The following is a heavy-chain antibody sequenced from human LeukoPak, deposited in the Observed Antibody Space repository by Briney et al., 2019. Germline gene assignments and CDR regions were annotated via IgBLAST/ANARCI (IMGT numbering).Heavy chain of an antibody. V-gene: IGHV1-69*13. CDR2: IIPIFGTA. CDR1: GGTFSSYA. Sequence: SVKVSCKASGGTFSSYAISWVRQAPGQGLKWMGGIIPIFGTANYAQKFQGRVTITADESTSTAYMELSSLRSEDTAVYYCARPLSAASSSGWYSEYHYYYYGMDVWGQGTTVTVSS. CDR3: ARPLSAASSSGWYSEYHYYYYGMDV. J-gene: IGHJ6*02. D-gene: IGHD6-19*01.